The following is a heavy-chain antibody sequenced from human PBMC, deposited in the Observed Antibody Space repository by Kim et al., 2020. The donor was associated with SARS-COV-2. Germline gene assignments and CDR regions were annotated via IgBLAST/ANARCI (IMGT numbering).Heavy chain of an antibody. CDR3: ARVKKLPGAVVSHAFDI. CDR2: IWYDGSNK. Sequence: GGSLRLSCAASGFTFSSYGMHWVRQAPGKGLEWVAVIWYDGSNKYYADSVKGRFTISRDNSKNTLYLQMNSLRAEDTAVYYCARVKKLPGAVVSHAFDIWGQGTMVTVSS. CDR1: GFTFSSYG. V-gene: IGHV3-33*01. J-gene: IGHJ3*02. D-gene: IGHD2-2*01.